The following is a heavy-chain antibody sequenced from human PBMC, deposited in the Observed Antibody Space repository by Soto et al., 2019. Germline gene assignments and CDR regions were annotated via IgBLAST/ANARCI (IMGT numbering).Heavy chain of an antibody. CDR3: VRGIYGSGTYYFDY. Sequence: QVHLVESGGGVVQPGMSLRLSCAASGFTFRNYGMHWVRQAPGKGLEWLAIIWNDGSKTYYADSVKGRSTISRDSSRNTLYLQVGSLRGEDTAVYHCVRGIYGSGTYYFDYWGQGTLVTVSS. CDR2: IWNDGSKT. J-gene: IGHJ4*02. CDR1: GFTFRNYG. D-gene: IGHD3-10*01. V-gene: IGHV3-33*01.